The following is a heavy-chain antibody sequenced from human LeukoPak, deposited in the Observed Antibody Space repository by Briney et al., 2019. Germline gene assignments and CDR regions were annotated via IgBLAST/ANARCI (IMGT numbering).Heavy chain of an antibody. Sequence: TASETLSLTCTVSGGSISSSSYYWGWIRQPPGKGLEWIGSIYYSGSTYYNPSLKSRVTISVDTSKNQFSLKLSSVTAADTAVYYCARQRAAAGTIWFDPWGQGTLVTVSS. V-gene: IGHV4-39*01. CDR2: IYYSGST. CDR1: GGSISSSSYY. J-gene: IGHJ5*02. CDR3: ARQRAAAGTIWFDP. D-gene: IGHD6-13*01.